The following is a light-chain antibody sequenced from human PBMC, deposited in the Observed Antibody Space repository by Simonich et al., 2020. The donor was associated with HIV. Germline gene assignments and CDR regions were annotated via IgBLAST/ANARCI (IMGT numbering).Light chain of an antibody. CDR1: QSVSSN. CDR3: QQRSNWPLT. Sequence: EIVMTQSPVTLSVSPGERATLTCRASQSVSSNLAWYQQKPGQAPRLLIYDASNRATGIPARFSGSGSGTDFTLTISSLEPEDFVVYYCQQRSNWPLTFGGGTKVEIK. CDR2: DAS. V-gene: IGKV3-11*01. J-gene: IGKJ4*01.